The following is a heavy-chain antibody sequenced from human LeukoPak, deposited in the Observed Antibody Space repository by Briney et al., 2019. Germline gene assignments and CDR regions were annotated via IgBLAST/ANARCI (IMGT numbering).Heavy chain of an antibody. D-gene: IGHD2-2*01. CDR3: ARGGRQAPAAFYY. CDR2: IIPVFGTA. CDR1: GGTFSSYA. V-gene: IGHV1-69*01. Sequence: SVKVSCKASGGTFSSYAISWVRQAPGQGLEWMGGIIPVFGTANYAQKFQGRVTITADESTSTAYMELSSLRSEDTAVYYCARGGRQAPAAFYYWGQGTLVTVSS. J-gene: IGHJ4*02.